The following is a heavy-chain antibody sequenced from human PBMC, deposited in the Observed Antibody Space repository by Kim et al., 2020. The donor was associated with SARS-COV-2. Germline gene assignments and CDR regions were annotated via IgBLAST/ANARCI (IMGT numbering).Heavy chain of an antibody. V-gene: IGHV3-74*01. CDR1: GFRFSAYW. Sequence: GGSLRLSCAASGFRFSAYWMHWVRQAPGKGLVWVSRTKTDGSSTNYADSVKGRFTISRDNAKNTLYLQMNSLRAEDTALYYCARVAYRTDGYNSYFDLWGQGALVTVSS. CDR2: TKTDGSST. CDR3: ARVAYRTDGYNSYFDL. D-gene: IGHD5-12*01. J-gene: IGHJ4*02.